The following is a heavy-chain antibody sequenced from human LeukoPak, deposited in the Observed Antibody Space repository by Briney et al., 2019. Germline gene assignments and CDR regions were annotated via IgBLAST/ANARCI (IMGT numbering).Heavy chain of an antibody. V-gene: IGHV1-18*01. CDR1: GYTFTSYG. J-gene: IGHJ4*02. CDR2: ISGYNGNT. Sequence: GSVKVSCKASGYTFTSYGISWVRQAPGQGPEWMGWISGYNGNTNYAQKLQGRVTMTTDTSTSTAYMELRSLRSDDTAVYYCAEDSGGYDRGADYWGQGTLVTVSS. D-gene: IGHD5-12*01. CDR3: AEDSGGYDRGADY.